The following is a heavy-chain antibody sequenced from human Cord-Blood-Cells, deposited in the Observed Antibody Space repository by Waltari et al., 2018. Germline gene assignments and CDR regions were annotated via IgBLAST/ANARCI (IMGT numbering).Heavy chain of an antibody. CDR3: ARGGCSSTSCFYYYYGMDV. D-gene: IGHD2-2*01. J-gene: IGHJ6*02. CDR2: IYYSGST. Sequence: QVQLQESGPGLVKPSETLSLTCTVSGGSISSHYWSWIRQPPGKGLGWIGYIYYSGSTNYDPSRKSRVTISVDTSKNQFCLKLSSVTAADTAVYYCARGGCSSTSCFYYYYGMDVWGQGTTVTVSS. CDR1: GGSISSHY. V-gene: IGHV4-59*11.